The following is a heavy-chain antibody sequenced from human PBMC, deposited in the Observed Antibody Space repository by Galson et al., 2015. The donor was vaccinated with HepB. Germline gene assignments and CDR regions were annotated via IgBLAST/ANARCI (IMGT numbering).Heavy chain of an antibody. CDR1: GYSFTSYW. V-gene: IGHV5-10-1*01. CDR2: IDPSDSYT. CDR3: AGQCPRGSGGSCYSEGAFDI. D-gene: IGHD2-15*01. Sequence: QSGAEVKKPGESLRISCKGSGYSFTSYWISWVRQMPGKGLEWMGRIDPSDSYTNYSPSFQGHVTISADKSISTAYLQWSSLKASDTAMYYCAGQCPRGSGGSCYSEGAFDIWGQGTMVTVSS. J-gene: IGHJ3*02.